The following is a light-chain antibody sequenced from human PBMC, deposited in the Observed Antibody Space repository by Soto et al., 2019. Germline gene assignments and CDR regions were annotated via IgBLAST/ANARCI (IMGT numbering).Light chain of an antibody. J-gene: IGKJ1*01. Sequence: EIVMTQSPATLSVSPGERVTLSCRASQSVSSNLAWYQQKPGQTPRLLIYSASIRAAATPARFSGSGAGTNFSLTISSLQSEDFAVYYCQQHDKLPPAFGQGTKVDI. V-gene: IGKV3-15*01. CDR3: QQHDKLPPA. CDR1: QSVSSN. CDR2: SAS.